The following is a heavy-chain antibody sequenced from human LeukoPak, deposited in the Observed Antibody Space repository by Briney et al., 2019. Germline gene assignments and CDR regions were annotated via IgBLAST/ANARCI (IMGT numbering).Heavy chain of an antibody. CDR3: ARHSSQGWFDP. CDR1: GGSISSYY. CDR2: IYYSGST. V-gene: IGHV4-59*08. Sequence: SETLSLTCTVSGGSISSYYWSWIRRPPGKGLEWIGYIYYSGSTNYNPSLKSRVTISVDTSKNQFSLKLSSVTAADTAVYYCARHSSQGWFDPWGQGTLVAVSS. D-gene: IGHD6-13*01. J-gene: IGHJ5*02.